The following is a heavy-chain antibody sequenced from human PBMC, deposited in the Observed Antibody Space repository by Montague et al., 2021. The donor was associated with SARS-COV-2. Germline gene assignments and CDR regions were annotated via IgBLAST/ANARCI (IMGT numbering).Heavy chain of an antibody. CDR1: GFTFTSHP. Sequence: SLRLSCAASGFTFTSHPMSWVRQAPGKGLEWVSGISGGGESTYYADSVKGRFIVSRDNSKNTAHLQMNSLRAEDTAVYYCARDPQYSKSWLYTISENWGQGILVTVSS. CDR2: ISGGGEST. D-gene: IGHD6-13*01. CDR3: ARDPQYSKSWLYTISEN. J-gene: IGHJ4*02. V-gene: IGHV3-23*01.